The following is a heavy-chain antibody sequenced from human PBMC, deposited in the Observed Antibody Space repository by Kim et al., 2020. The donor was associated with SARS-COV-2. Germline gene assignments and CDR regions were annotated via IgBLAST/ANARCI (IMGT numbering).Heavy chain of an antibody. CDR2: INEDGSEK. V-gene: IGHV3-7*03. J-gene: IGHJ4*02. CDR1: GFSFSNYW. D-gene: IGHD6-19*01. CDR3: ARAPVASH. Sequence: GGSLRLSCAASGFSFSNYWMYWVRQAPGKGLEWVANINEDGSEKYYVDSIKGRFTISRDNAKTSLYLQMNSLRVEDTAVYYCARAPVASHWGQGTLVTVSS.